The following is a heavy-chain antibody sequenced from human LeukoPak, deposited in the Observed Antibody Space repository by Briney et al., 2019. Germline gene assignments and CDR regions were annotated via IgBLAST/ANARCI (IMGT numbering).Heavy chain of an antibody. Sequence: ASVKVSCKASGYMFTGHYMHWMRQAPGQGLEFLAWIKGDSGIPKYAQKFQGRVTLTRDTSISTAYMELTELTSDDTAVYYCARELQYSREGYAFDLWGQGTMVTVSS. J-gene: IGHJ3*01. V-gene: IGHV1-2*02. D-gene: IGHD4-11*01. CDR2: IKGDSGIP. CDR3: ARELQYSREGYAFDL. CDR1: GYMFTGHY.